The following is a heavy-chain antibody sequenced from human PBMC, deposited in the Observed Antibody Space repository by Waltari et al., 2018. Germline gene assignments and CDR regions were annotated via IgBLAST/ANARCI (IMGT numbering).Heavy chain of an antibody. J-gene: IGHJ4*02. V-gene: IGHV4-38-2*02. CDR1: GYSISSGYY. D-gene: IGHD4-4*01. CDR3: AGDYGNQINYFDF. CDR2: IYHSGTT. Sequence: QVQLQESGPGLVKPSETLSLTCTVSGYSISSGYYWGWIRQPPGKGLEWIGSIYHSGTTYYNPSLKSRVTISIDASTNQFSLKLSSVTAADTAMYYCAGDYGNQINYFDFWGQGTLVTVSS.